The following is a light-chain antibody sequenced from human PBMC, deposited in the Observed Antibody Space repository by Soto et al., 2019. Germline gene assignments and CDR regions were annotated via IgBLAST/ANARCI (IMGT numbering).Light chain of an antibody. CDR1: QSISDY. V-gene: IGKV1-39*01. CDR2: AAS. J-gene: IGKJ3*01. CDR3: QQSHSAPFP. Sequence: DIQMTQSPLSLSASVGDRVTITCRASQSISDYVNWYQHKPGKAPKLLIFAASSLPSGVPSRFSGSGSVTEFTLAIRSVQPEDYATYYCQQSHSAPFPFGPGTNVHI.